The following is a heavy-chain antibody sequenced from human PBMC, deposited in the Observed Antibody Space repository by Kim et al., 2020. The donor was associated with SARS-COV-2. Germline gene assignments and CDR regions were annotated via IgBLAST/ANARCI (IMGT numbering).Heavy chain of an antibody. CDR3: AKEAAVADPYFDY. J-gene: IGHJ4*02. V-gene: IGHV3-23*01. Sequence: YADYVKGRFTISRDNSKNTLYLQMNSLRAEDTAVYYCAKEAAVADPYFDYWGQGTLVTVSS. D-gene: IGHD6-19*01.